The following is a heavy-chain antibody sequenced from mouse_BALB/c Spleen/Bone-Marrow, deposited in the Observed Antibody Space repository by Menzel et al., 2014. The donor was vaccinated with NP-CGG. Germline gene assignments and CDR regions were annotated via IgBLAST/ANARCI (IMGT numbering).Heavy chain of an antibody. J-gene: IGHJ2*01. Sequence: VMLVESGPGLVAPSQSLSITCTVSGFSLTSYGLHWVRQSPGKGLEWLGVIWAGGSTNYNSALMSRLNISKDNSKSQVFLKMNSLQTDDTAMYYCARDYGYYKDVGDYWGQGTTLTVSS. CDR3: ARDYGYYKDVGDY. CDR2: IWAGGST. V-gene: IGHV2-9*02. CDR1: GFSLTSYG. D-gene: IGHD2-3*01.